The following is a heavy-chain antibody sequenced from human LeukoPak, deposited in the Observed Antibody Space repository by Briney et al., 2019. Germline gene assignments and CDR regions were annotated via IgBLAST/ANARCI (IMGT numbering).Heavy chain of an antibody. J-gene: IGHJ6*02. V-gene: IGHV3-23*01. CDR3: ARGYSIGNNYYGMDV. CDR1: GFTFSSYA. Sequence: GGSLRLSCAASGFTFSSYAMSWVRQAPGKGLEWVSAISGSGGSTYYADSVKGRFTISRDNSKNTLYLQMNSLRAEDTAVYYCARGYSIGNNYYGMDVWGQGTTVTVSS. CDR2: ISGSGGST. D-gene: IGHD2-15*01.